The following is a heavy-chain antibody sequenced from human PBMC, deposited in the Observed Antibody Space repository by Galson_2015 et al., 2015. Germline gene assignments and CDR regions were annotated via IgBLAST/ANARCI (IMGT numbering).Heavy chain of an antibody. CDR3: ARDSWNGALDY. V-gene: IGHV3-66*02. Sequence: SLRLSCAASGFTVSSNYMSWVRQAPGKGLEWVSVIYSGGSTYYADSVKGRFTISSDNSKNTLYLQMNSLRAEDTAVYYCARDSWNGALDYWGQGTLVTVSS. CDR2: IYSGGST. J-gene: IGHJ4*02. D-gene: IGHD1-1*01. CDR1: GFTVSSNY.